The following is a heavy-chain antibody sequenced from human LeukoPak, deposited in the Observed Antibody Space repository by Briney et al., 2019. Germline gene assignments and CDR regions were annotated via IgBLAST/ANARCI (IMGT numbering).Heavy chain of an antibody. CDR1: GFSISTND. J-gene: IGHJ4*02. D-gene: IGHD3-10*01. CDR2: IYISGGT. CDR3: AKRSPPY. V-gene: IGHV3-66*04. Sequence: PGGSLRLSCIASGFSISTNDMNWVRQAPGKGLELVSLIYISGGTKYADSVQGRFTISRDTSTLYLQMNRLTAEDTAIYYCAKRSPPYWGQGTLVTVSS.